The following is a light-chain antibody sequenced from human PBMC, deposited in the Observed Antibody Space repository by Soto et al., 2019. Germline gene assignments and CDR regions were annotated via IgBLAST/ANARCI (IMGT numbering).Light chain of an antibody. CDR3: QQYHSYWT. Sequence: DIQMTQSPSSLSASVGARVTITCRASQSISTFLNWYQQKPGKAPNLLIYAASGLQSGVPSRFSGSGSGTEFTLTISSLQTDDFSTYYCQQYHSYWTFGQGTKVDIK. CDR2: AAS. CDR1: QSISTF. J-gene: IGKJ1*01. V-gene: IGKV1-39*01.